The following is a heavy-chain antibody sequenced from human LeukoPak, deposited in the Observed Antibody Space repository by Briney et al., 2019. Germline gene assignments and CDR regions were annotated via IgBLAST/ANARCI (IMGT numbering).Heavy chain of an antibody. D-gene: IGHD3-22*01. Sequence: ASVKVSCKASGYTFTGYYMHWVRQAPGQGLGWMGWINPNSGGTNYAQKFQGRVTMTRDTSISTAYMELSRLRSDDTAVYYCARDPYYYDSSGYPSFDYWGQGTLVTVSS. CDR1: GYTFTGYY. V-gene: IGHV1-2*02. J-gene: IGHJ4*02. CDR2: INPNSGGT. CDR3: ARDPYYYDSSGYPSFDY.